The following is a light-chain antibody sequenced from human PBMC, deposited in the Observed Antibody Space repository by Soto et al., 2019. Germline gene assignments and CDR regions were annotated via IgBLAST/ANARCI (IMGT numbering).Light chain of an antibody. CDR3: QQYDDLPIT. V-gene: IGKV1-33*01. Sequence: DIQMTQSPSSLSASVGDRVSITCQGSQDITNYLNRYQQQQGKAPKLLIYDASNLETGGPSWVRGCDSGTDFTFTISSLQPEDIATYYCQQYDDLPITFGQGTPLEIK. CDR2: DAS. CDR1: QDITNY. J-gene: IGKJ5*01.